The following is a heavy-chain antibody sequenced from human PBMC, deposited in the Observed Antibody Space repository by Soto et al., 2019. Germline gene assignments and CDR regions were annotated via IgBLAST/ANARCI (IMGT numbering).Heavy chain of an antibody. D-gene: IGHD3-3*01. CDR1: RLTFSSHA. CDR3: AKGNGKEVWSEYPYLDY. V-gene: IGHV3-23*01. J-gene: IGHJ4*02. CDR2: ISDSGGST. Sequence: GGSLRLSCAASRLTFSSHAMSWVRQAPGKGLEWVSGISDSGGSTYYADSVKGRFTISRDNSKNTLYLQMNSLRAEDTAVYYCAKGNGKEVWSEYPYLDYWGQGTQVTVSS.